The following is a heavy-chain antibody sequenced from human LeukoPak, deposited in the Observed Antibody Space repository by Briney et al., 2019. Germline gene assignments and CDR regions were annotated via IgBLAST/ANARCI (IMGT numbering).Heavy chain of an antibody. Sequence: ASVKVSCKASGYSFTGYQMHWVRQAPGEGLEWMGIINPSGGSTSYAQKFQGRVTMTRDMSTSTVYMELSSLRSEDTAVYYCARVAAEVVGVPGAIGFGWLRRDYYYMDVWGKGTTVTVSS. D-gene: IGHD2-2*02. CDR2: INPSGGST. V-gene: IGHV1-46*01. CDR1: GYSFTGYQ. J-gene: IGHJ6*03. CDR3: ARVAAEVVGVPGAIGFGWLRRDYYYMDV.